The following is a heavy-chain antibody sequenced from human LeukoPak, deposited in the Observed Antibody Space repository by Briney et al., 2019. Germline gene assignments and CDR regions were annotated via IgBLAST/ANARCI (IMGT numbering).Heavy chain of an antibody. CDR1: GGTFSSYA. D-gene: IGHD3-22*01. J-gene: IGHJ3*02. CDR2: IIPIFGTA. CDR3: TREGVYSPDGSGYHRDAFDI. V-gene: IGHV1-69*05. Sequence: SVKVSCKASGGTFSSYAISWVRQAPGQGLEWMGGIIPIFGTANYAQKFQGRVTITTDESTSTAYMELSSLRSEDTAVHYCTREGVYSPDGSGYHRDAFDIWGQGTVVTVSS.